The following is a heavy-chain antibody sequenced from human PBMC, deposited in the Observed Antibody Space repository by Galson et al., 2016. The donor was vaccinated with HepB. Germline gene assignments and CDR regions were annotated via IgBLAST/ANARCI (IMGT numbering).Heavy chain of an antibody. Sequence: SVKVSCKASGGTFSTYAINWVRRAPGQGLEWMGRIIPILGITNYAQKFRGRVTITADKSTSTAYMELSSLASDDTAFYYCARFRENGDWDVFDIWGQGTMVIVSS. CDR2: IIPILGIT. CDR1: GGTFSTYA. D-gene: IGHD4-17*01. J-gene: IGHJ3*02. V-gene: IGHV1-69*04. CDR3: ARFRENGDWDVFDI.